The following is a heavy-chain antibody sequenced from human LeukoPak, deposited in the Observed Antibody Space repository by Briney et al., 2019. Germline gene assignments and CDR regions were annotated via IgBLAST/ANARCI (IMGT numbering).Heavy chain of an antibody. CDR1: GITFSDYY. CDR2: ISSSSSYT. V-gene: IGHV3-11*03. CDR3: ASWATGIDY. D-gene: IGHD3-16*01. J-gene: IGHJ4*02. Sequence: GGSLRLSCAASGITFSDYYMSWIRQAPGKGLEWVSYISSSSSYTNYADSVKGRFTISRDNAKNSVYLQMNILRAEEPAVYYCASWATGIDYWGQGTLVSVSS.